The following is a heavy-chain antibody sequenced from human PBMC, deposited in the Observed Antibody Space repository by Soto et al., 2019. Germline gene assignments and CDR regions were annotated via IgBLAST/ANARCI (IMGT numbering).Heavy chain of an antibody. CDR1: GDSVSSNSAA. Sequence: SQTLSLTCAISGDSVSSNSAAWNWIRQSPSRGLEWLGRTYYRSKWYNDYAVSVKSRITINPDTSKNQFSLQLNSVTPEDTAVYYCARAETDSSGYYVWGRAFDIWGQWTVVTVSS. V-gene: IGHV6-1*01. CDR3: ARAETDSSGYYVWGRAFDI. J-gene: IGHJ3*02. CDR2: TYYRSKWYN. D-gene: IGHD3-22*01.